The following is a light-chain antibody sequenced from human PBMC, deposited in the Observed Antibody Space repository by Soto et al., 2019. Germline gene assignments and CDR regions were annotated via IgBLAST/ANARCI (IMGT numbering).Light chain of an antibody. CDR3: QQYNNWPWT. J-gene: IGKJ1*01. Sequence: EIGMTQSPSTLSLSPGERAILSCRASQSVSSNLAWYQQRPGQAPRLLIYGASTRATGIPARFSGSGSGTEFTLTISSLQSEDFAFYYCQQYNNWPWTFGQGTKVDIK. CDR2: GAS. V-gene: IGKV3-15*01. CDR1: QSVSSN.